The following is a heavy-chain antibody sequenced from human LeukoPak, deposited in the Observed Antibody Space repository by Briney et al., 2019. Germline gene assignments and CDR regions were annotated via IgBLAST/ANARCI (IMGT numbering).Heavy chain of an antibody. Sequence: PSQTLSLTCTVSGGSIISGDFYWIWIRQPPGKGLEWIGYIYYSGSTYYNPSLKSLITISVDTSKNQFSLKLSSVTAADTAVYYCARGDWSSSIDHWGQGTLVTVSS. J-gene: IGHJ4*02. V-gene: IGHV4-30-4*01. CDR1: GGSIISGDFY. CDR3: ARGDWSSSIDH. D-gene: IGHD6-6*01. CDR2: IYYSGST.